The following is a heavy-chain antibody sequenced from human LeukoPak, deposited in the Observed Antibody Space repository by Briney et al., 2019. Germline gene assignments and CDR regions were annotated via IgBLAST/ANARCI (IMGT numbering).Heavy chain of an antibody. J-gene: IGHJ4*02. D-gene: IGHD2-2*01. V-gene: IGHV4-39*01. Sequence: SETPSLTCTVTGGSITTKDHYWGWIRQPPGKGLEWIASIYYSGTTYHNPSLKSRVTISVDTSKSQFSLKLSSVTAADTAVYFCARLHARGARSSIDYWGQGTLVTVSS. CDR1: GGSITTKDHY. CDR3: ARLHARGARSSIDY. CDR2: IYYSGTT.